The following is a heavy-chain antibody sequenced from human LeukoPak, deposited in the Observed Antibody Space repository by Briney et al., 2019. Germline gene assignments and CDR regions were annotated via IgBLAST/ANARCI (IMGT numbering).Heavy chain of an antibody. D-gene: IGHD6-19*01. CDR2: FDPEDGET. CDR3: ATEWLSSGWLVREN. CDR1: GYTLTELS. Sequence: ASVKVSCKVSGYTLTELSMHWVRQAPGKGLEWMGGFDPEDGETIYAQKFQGRVTMTEDTSTDTAYMELSSLRSEDTAVYYCATEWLSSGWLVRENWGQGTLVTVSS. J-gene: IGHJ4*02. V-gene: IGHV1-24*01.